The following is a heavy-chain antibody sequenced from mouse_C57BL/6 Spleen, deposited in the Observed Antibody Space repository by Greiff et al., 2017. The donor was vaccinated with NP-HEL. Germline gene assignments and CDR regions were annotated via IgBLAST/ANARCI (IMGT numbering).Heavy chain of an antibody. CDR1: GYTFTSYG. V-gene: IGHV1-81*01. D-gene: IGHD2-4*01. Sequence: QVQLQQSGAELARPGASVKLSCKASGYTFTSYGISWVKQRTGQGLEWIGEIYPRSGNTYYNEKFKGKATLTADKSSSAAYMELRSLTSEDSAVYFGARLGLGDYDVYYFDYWGQGATLTVSS. CDR3: ARLGLGDYDVYYFDY. CDR2: IYPRSGNT. J-gene: IGHJ2*01.